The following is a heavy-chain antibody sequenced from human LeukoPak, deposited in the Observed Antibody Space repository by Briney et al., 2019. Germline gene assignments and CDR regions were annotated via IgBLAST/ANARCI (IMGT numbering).Heavy chain of an antibody. CDR3: AKVNVEMATIRPYYFDY. CDR2: ISYDGSNK. CDR1: GFTFSSYG. V-gene: IGHV3-30*18. J-gene: IGHJ4*02. D-gene: IGHD5-24*01. Sequence: GGSLRLSCAASGFTFSSYGMHWVRQAPGKGLEWVAVISYDGSNKYYADSVKGRFTISRDNSKNTLYLQMNSLSAEDTAVYYCAKVNVEMATIRPYYFDYWGQGTLVTVSS.